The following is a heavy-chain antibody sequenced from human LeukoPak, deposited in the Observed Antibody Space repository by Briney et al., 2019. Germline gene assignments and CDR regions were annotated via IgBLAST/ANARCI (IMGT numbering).Heavy chain of an antibody. J-gene: IGHJ4*02. V-gene: IGHV3-21*05. CDR1: GLIFSTSA. CDR2: ISSSGNYI. CDR3: AKDSGYSYGTEGYFDY. Sequence: GGSLRLSCEATGLIFSTSAINWVRQAPGKGLEWLVYISSSGNYIQYADSAKGRFTISRDNAKNSLYLQMNSMRAEDMALYYCAKDSGYSYGTEGYFDYWGQGTLVTVSS. D-gene: IGHD5-18*01.